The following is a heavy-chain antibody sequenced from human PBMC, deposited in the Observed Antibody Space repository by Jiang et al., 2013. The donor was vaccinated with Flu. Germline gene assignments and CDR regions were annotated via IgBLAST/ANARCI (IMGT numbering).Heavy chain of an antibody. J-gene: IGHJ4*02. D-gene: IGHD5-18*01. CDR2: LHPKSGDT. V-gene: IGHV1-2*02. Sequence: SGAEVKKPGASVMVSCEASGYTFSDYYIHWVRQAPGQGLEWTGWLHPKSGDTRYEQKFQGGVTMTRDTSISTAYMELKRLRSDDTAVYYCARDPDTPVPIDYWGQGTLVTVFS. CDR3: ARDPDTPVPIDY. CDR1: GYTFSDYY.